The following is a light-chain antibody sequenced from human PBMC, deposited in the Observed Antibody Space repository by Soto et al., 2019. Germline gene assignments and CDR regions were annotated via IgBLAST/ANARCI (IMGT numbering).Light chain of an antibody. Sequence: DVHMTQSPSSVSASVGCSVTITCRASQGISTWLAWYQQKPGKAPKILFYAASTLQSGVPSRFSGSGSGTDFTLTISSLQTEDFAIYYCQQANSFPLTFGGGTKVDIK. CDR3: QQANSFPLT. V-gene: IGKV1-12*01. J-gene: IGKJ4*01. CDR1: QGISTW. CDR2: AAS.